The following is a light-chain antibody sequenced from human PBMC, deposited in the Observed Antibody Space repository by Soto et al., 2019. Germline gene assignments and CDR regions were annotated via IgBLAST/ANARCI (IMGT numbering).Light chain of an antibody. CDR2: RGT. Sequence: QSALAQPASVSGSPGQSITISCTGTSSDVGAYDAVSWYQQHPGKAPQVIIYRGTKRPSGVSTRFSGSVSGNTASLTVSGLQAEDEAEYFCCSSAPESTYVFVTGTKVTVL. CDR1: SSDVGAYDA. CDR3: CSSAPESTYV. V-gene: IGLV2-23*01. J-gene: IGLJ1*01.